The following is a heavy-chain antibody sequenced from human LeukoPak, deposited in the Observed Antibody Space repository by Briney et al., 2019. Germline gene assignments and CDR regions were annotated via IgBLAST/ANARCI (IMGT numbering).Heavy chain of an antibody. Sequence: GGSLRLSCAASGFTFSSYAMTWVRQAPGKGLEWVSAISGSGVSTYYADSVKGRFTISRDNSKNTLYLQMNSLRAEDTAVYYCAKVIGYTYDFDYWVQETLVTVSS. J-gene: IGHJ4*02. V-gene: IGHV3-23*01. D-gene: IGHD5-18*01. CDR2: ISGSGVST. CDR3: AKVIGYTYDFDY. CDR1: GFTFSSYA.